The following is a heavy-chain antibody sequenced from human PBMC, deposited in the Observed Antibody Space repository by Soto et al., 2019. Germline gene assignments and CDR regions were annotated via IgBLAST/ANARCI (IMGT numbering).Heavy chain of an antibody. CDR1: GFTFSNAW. Sequence: GGSLRLSCVASGFTFSNAWMSWVRQAPGKGLEWVGRIKSKTDGGTTDYAAPVKGRFTISRDDSKNTLYLQMNSLKTEDTAVYYCTTDLTVGGYSFEKFDYWGQGTLVTVSS. CDR2: IKSKTDGGTT. V-gene: IGHV3-15*01. CDR3: TTDLTVGGYSFEKFDY. J-gene: IGHJ4*02. D-gene: IGHD5-18*01.